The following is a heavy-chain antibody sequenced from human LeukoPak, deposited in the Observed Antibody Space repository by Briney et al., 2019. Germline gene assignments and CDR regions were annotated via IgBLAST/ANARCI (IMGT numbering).Heavy chain of an antibody. V-gene: IGHV4-59*01. CDR1: GGSISSYY. CDR3: ARGNGPFDP. CDR2: IYYSGST. J-gene: IGHJ5*02. D-gene: IGHD1-1*01. Sequence: SETLSLTCTVSGGSISSYYWSWIRQPPGKGLEWIGYIYYSGSTNYNPSLKSRVTISVDTSKNQFSLKLSSVTAADTAVYYCARGNGPFDPWGQGTLVTLSS.